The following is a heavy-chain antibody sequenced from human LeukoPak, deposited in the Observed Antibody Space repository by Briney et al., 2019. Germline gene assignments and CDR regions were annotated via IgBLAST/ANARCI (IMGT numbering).Heavy chain of an antibody. Sequence: GGSLRLSCATSGFTVSSNYMSWVRQAPGKGLEWVSAISGSGGSTYYADSVKGRSTISRDNSKNTLYLQMNSLRAEDTAVYYCALQPLGYWGQGTLVTVSS. CDR1: GFTVSSNY. V-gene: IGHV3-23*01. D-gene: IGHD7-27*01. J-gene: IGHJ4*02. CDR2: ISGSGGST. CDR3: ALQPLGY.